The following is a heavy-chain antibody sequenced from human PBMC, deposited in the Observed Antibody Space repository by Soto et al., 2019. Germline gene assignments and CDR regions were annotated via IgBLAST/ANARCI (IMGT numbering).Heavy chain of an antibody. D-gene: IGHD6-19*01. Sequence: SETLSLTGGVSGGTIRSPDWWTLVRQRPGKGLEWIGEIFQSGSTNYTPSLESRVTISVDKSKNQFSLTLTSVTAADTAVYFCARGRGRYSSGWSWFDPWGQGILVTVSS. CDR1: GGTIRSPDW. CDR2: IFQSGST. J-gene: IGHJ5*02. CDR3: ARGRGRYSSGWSWFDP. V-gene: IGHV4-4*02.